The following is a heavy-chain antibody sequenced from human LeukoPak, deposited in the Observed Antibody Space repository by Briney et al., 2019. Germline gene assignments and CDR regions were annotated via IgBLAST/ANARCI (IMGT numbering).Heavy chain of an antibody. D-gene: IGHD3-10*01. CDR1: GFTFSDYY. V-gene: IGHV3-11*06. CDR2: ISSSSSYT. J-gene: IGHJ4*02. Sequence: GGSLRLSCAASGFTFSDYYMSWIRQAPGKGLEWVSYISSSSSYTNYADSVKGRFTISRDNAKNSLYLQMNSLRAEDTAVYYCARALYYYGSADYWGQGTLVTVSS. CDR3: ARALYYYGSADY.